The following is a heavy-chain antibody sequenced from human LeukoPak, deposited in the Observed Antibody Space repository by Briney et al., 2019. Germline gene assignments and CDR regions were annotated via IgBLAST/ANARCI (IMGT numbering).Heavy chain of an antibody. V-gene: IGHV1-2*02. D-gene: IGHD3-22*01. CDR2: INPNSGGT. J-gene: IGHJ4*02. Sequence: ASVKVSCKASGYTFTGYYMHWVRQAPGQGLEWMGWINPNSGGTDYAQKFQGRVTITRDVSISTAYMELSRLTSGDTAVYYCARDRPVTMLGTDFDFWGQGTLVTVSS. CDR1: GYTFTGYY. CDR3: ARDRPVTMLGTDFDF.